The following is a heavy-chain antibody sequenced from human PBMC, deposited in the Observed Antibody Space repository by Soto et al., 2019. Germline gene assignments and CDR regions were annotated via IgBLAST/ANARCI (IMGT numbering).Heavy chain of an antibody. D-gene: IGHD2-21*02. CDR1: GFTFSSYT. J-gene: IGHJ4*02. Sequence: GGSLRLSCAASGFTFSSYTMHWVRQAPGKGLEWVSSITSTSTYIYYTDSLKGRFTISRDNAQNSLYLQMNNLGPGDTAVYYCARDGARDRGDKGFDYWGQGTVVTVSS. CDR3: ARDGARDRGDKGFDY. V-gene: IGHV3-21*01. CDR2: ITSTSTYI.